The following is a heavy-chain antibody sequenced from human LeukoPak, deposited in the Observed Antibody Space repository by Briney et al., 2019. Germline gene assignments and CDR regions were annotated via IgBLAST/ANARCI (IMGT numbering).Heavy chain of an antibody. Sequence: GGSLRLSCAASGFIFTTYAMGWVRQAPGKGLEWVSSIKGGGGDPFYADSVKGRFTISRDNSKNTLSLQLNSLRAEDTAAYYCAKGGHDFNPFYWWGQGTLVTVSS. CDR1: GFIFTTYA. V-gene: IGHV3-23*01. D-gene: IGHD2-21*02. CDR3: AKGGHDFNPFYW. CDR2: IKGGGGDP. J-gene: IGHJ4*02.